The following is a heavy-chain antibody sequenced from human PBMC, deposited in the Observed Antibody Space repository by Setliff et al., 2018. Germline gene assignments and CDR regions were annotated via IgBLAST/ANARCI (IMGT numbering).Heavy chain of an antibody. V-gene: IGHV4-34*01. CDR1: GESFSNNC. Sequence: SETLSLTCSVYGESFSNNCWSWIRQSPGKGLEWIGSMYYSGSTYYNPSLKGRVTLSVDTTKNQFSLKLTSMTAADTAVYFCARHLLVQGTYHFDYWGQGSPVTVSS. J-gene: IGHJ4*02. D-gene: IGHD3-10*01. CDR3: ARHLLVQGTYHFDY. CDR2: MYYSGST.